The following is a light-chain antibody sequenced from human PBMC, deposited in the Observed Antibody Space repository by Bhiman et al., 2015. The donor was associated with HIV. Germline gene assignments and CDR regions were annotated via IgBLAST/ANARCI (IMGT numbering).Light chain of an antibody. V-gene: IGLV1-51*01. J-gene: IGLJ2*01. CDR1: SSNIGNNY. CDR3: ATWDSSLSAVV. Sequence: QSVLTQPPSVSAAPGQKVTISCSGSSSNIGNNYVSWYQQLPGTAPKLLIYDNNKRPSGISDRLSGSKSGTSATLGITGLQTGDEADYYCATWDSSLSAVVFGGGTKLTVL. CDR2: DNN.